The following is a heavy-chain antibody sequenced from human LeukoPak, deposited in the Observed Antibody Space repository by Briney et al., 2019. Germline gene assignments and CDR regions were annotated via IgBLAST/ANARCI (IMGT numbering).Heavy chain of an antibody. V-gene: IGHV4-30-4*01. Sequence: PSQTLSLTCTVSGGSISSGDYYWSWIRQPPGKGLEGIGYIYYSGSTYYNPSLKSRVTISVDTSKNQFSLKLSSVTAADTAVYYCARGSYYYGSGRDYWGQGTLVTVSS. D-gene: IGHD3-10*01. J-gene: IGHJ4*02. CDR1: GGSISSGDYY. CDR2: IYYSGST. CDR3: ARGSYYYGSGRDY.